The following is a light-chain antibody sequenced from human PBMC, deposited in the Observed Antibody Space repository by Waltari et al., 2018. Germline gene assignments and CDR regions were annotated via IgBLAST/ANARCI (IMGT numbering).Light chain of an antibody. CDR3: QQYTDYPFT. J-gene: IGKJ3*01. Sequence: DIQMTQSPSSLSASVGDRVTITCRASQGISNHLAWFQQKPGKAPKSLIYGASSLQSGVSPKFSGSGSGTDFTLTINSLQSEDFATYYCQQYTDYPFTFGPGTKVDIK. V-gene: IGKV1-16*02. CDR1: QGISNH. CDR2: GAS.